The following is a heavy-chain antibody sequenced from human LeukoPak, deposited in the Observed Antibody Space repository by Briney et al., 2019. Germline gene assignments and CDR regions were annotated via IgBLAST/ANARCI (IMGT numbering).Heavy chain of an antibody. D-gene: IGHD3-9*01. CDR3: ARGHLLRYFDWVYYFDY. CDR2: IYYSGST. CDR1: GGSISSYY. Sequence: SETLSLTCTVSGGSISSYYWSWIRQPPGKGLEWIGYIYYSGSTNYNPSLKSRVTISVDTSKNQFSLKLSPVTAADTAVYYCARGHLLRYFDWVYYFDYWGQGILVTVSS. V-gene: IGHV4-59*01. J-gene: IGHJ4*02.